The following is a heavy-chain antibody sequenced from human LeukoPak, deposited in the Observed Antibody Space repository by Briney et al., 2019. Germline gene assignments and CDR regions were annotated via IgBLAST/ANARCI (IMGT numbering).Heavy chain of an antibody. CDR3: ARAGPYDFWSGYYPGYYYYYMDV. CDR1: GGSFSGYY. J-gene: IGHJ6*03. V-gene: IGHV4-34*01. Sequence: SETLSLTCAVYGGSFSGYYWSWIRQPPGKGLEWIGEINHRGGTNYNPSLKSRVTISVDTSKNQFSLKLSSVTAADTAVYYCARAGPYDFWSGYYPGYYYYYMDVWGKGTTVTVSS. CDR2: INHRGGT. D-gene: IGHD3-3*01.